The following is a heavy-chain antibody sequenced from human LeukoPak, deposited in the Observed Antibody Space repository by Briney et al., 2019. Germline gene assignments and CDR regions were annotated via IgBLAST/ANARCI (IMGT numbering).Heavy chain of an antibody. CDR2: ISAYNGNT. V-gene: IGHV1-18*01. D-gene: IGHD6-19*01. J-gene: IGHJ5*02. Sequence: SVKVSCKASGYTFTSYGISWVRQAPGQGLERMGWISAYNGNTNYAQKLQGRVTMTTDTSTSTAYMELRSLRSDDTAVYYCARDQWLVPNWFDPWGQGTLVTVSS. CDR1: GYTFTSYG. CDR3: ARDQWLVPNWFDP.